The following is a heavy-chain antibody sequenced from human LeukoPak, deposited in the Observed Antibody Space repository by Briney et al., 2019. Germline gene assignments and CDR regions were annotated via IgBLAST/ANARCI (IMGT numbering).Heavy chain of an antibody. J-gene: IGHJ3*02. V-gene: IGHV4-31*03. D-gene: IGHD1-14*01. CDR3: SRRITPHAFDI. Sequence: PSETLSLTCTVSGGSISSGGYYWSWIRQHPGKGLEWIGYIYYSGSTYYNPSLKSRVTISVDTSKNQFSLKLSSVTAADTAVYYCSRRITPHAFDIWGQGTMVTVSS. CDR1: GGSISSGGYY. CDR2: IYYSGST.